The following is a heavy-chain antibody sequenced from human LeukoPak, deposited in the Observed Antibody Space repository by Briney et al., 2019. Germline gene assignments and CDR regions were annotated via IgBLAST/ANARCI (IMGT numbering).Heavy chain of an antibody. CDR2: IKQDGSEN. D-gene: IGHD6-13*01. V-gene: IGHV3-7*01. CDR3: AKDAAAGNLYYFDY. J-gene: IGHJ4*02. CDR1: GFTFSRYW. Sequence: GGSLRLSCAASGFTFSRYWMSWVRQAPGKGLEWVANIKQDGSENYYVGSVKGRFTISRDNAKNSLYLQMNSLRAEDTAVYYCAKDAAAGNLYYFDYWGQGTLVTVSS.